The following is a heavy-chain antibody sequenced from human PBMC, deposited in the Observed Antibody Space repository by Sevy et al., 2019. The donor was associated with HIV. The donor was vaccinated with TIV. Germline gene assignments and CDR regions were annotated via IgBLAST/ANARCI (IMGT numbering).Heavy chain of an antibody. J-gene: IGHJ4*02. D-gene: IGHD3-22*01. CDR2: FDPEDDET. V-gene: IGHV1-24*01. CDR3: ETTKDYYEIRGDPFDY. CDR1: GYTLTELS. Sequence: ASVKVSCKVSGYTLTELSMHWVRQVPGKGLEWMGSFDPEDDETIYAQKFQGRVTMTEETSKDTDYMELSSLRSEDTAVYYCETTKDYYEIRGDPFDYWGQGTLVTVSS.